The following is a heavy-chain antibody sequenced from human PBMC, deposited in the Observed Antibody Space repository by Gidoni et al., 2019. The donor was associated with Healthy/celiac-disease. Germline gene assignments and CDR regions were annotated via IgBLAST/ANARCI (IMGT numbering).Heavy chain of an antibody. V-gene: IGHV4-4*02. CDR2: IYHSGST. CDR3: ARVSAWEWLVLTNAFDI. J-gene: IGHJ3*02. Sequence: QVQLQESGPGLVKPSGTLSLTCAVSGGSISSSNWWSWVRQPPGKGLEWIGEIYHSGSTNYNPSLKSRVTISVDKSKNQFSLKLSSVTAADTAVYYCARVSAWEWLVLTNAFDIWGQGTMVTVSS. D-gene: IGHD6-19*01. CDR1: GGSISSSNW.